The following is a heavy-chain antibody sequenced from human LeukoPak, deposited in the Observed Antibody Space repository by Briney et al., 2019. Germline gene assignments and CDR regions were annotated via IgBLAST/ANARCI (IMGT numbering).Heavy chain of an antibody. CDR3: ARVSLAWFDP. J-gene: IGHJ5*02. V-gene: IGHV4-59*01. CDR1: GGSISSYY. Sequence: PSEALSLTCTVSGGSISSYYWSWIRQPPGNGLEWIGYIYYSGSTNYNPSLKSRVTISVDTSKNQFSLKLSSVTAADTAVYYCARVSLAWFDPWGQGTLVTVSS. CDR2: IYYSGST.